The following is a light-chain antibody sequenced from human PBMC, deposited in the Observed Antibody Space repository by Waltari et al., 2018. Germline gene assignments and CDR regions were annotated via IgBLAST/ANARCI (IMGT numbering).Light chain of an antibody. CDR2: EDA. Sequence: WYQQKSGRSPVLVIYEDAKRPSGIPERFSGSNSGNTATLTISGTQAMDEADYYCQTWDINTGIFGGGTKLTVL. CDR3: QTWDINTGI. J-gene: IGLJ2*01. V-gene: IGLV3-1*01.